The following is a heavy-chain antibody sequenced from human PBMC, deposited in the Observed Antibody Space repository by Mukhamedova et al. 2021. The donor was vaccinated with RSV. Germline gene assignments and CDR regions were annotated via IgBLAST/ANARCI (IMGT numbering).Heavy chain of an antibody. CDR2: ISGSGGT. CDR3: AKSLLGGFDY. V-gene: IGHV3-23*01. D-gene: IGHD3-16*01. Sequence: GKGLEWVSGISGSGGTHYADSVKGRFTISRDNSKNTLYLQMNSLRAEDTAVYYCAKSLLGGFDYLGQGTLVTVSS. J-gene: IGHJ4*02.